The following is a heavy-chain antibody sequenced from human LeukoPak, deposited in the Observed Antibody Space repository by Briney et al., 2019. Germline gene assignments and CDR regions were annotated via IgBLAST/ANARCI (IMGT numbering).Heavy chain of an antibody. Sequence: SETLSLTCTVSGGSISSGSYYWSWIRQPAGKGLEWIGRIYTSGSTNYNPSLKSRVTISVYTSKNQFSLKLSSVTAADTAVYYCARVQMNSGSSDAFDIWGQGTMVTVSS. D-gene: IGHD1-26*01. CDR3: ARVQMNSGSSDAFDI. CDR2: IYTSGST. J-gene: IGHJ3*02. V-gene: IGHV4-61*02. CDR1: GGSISSGSYY.